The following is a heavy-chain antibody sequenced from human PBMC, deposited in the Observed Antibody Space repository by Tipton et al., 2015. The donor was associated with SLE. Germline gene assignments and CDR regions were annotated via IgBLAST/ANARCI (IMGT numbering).Heavy chain of an antibody. J-gene: IGHJ3*02. CDR1: GGSISSYY. V-gene: IGHV4-4*08. CDR2: ISTGGTT. Sequence: GLVKPSETLSLTCTVSGGSISSYYWSWIRQPPGKGLEWIGYISTGGTTNYNPSLKSRVTISVDTSNNQFSLKLTSVTAADTAVYYCARRAQNWGGPTFDIWGQGTMVTVSS. D-gene: IGHD7-27*01. CDR3: ARRAQNWGGPTFDI.